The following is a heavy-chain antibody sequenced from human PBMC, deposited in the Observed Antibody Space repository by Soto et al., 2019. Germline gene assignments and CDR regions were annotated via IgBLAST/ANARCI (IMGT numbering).Heavy chain of an antibody. D-gene: IGHD1-1*01. CDR1: GYTFTNNV. CDR2: ISADNGNT. V-gene: IGHV1-3*05. CDR3: ARGEKGTISDY. Sequence: QVQLVQSGAEEKKPGASVKVSCKASGYTFTNNVMHWVRQAPGQRLEWMGWISADNGNTKYSQKFQGRVTITRDTSANTAYMELSSLRSEDTAVYYCARGEKGTISDYWGQGPLVTFSS. J-gene: IGHJ4*02.